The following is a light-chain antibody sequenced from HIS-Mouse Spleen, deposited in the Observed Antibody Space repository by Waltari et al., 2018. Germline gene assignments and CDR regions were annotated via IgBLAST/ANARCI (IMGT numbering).Light chain of an antibody. V-gene: IGLV3-27*01. CDR2: KDS. CDR1: VLAKKY. CDR3: YSAADNSGV. Sequence: SYELTQPSSVSVSPGQTARTTCSGDVLAKKYARWFQQTPGQAPVLVIYKDSERPSGIPERFSGSSSGTTVTLTIGGAQVEDEADYYCYSAADNSGVFGGGTKLTVL. J-gene: IGLJ2*01.